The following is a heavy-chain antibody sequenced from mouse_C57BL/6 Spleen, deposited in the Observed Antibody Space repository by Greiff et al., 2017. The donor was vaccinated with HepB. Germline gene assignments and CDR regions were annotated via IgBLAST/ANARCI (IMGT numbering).Heavy chain of an antibody. D-gene: IGHD2-4*01. V-gene: IGHV5-17*01. CDR1: GFTFSDYG. Sequence: DVMLVESGGGLVKPGGSLKLSCAASGFTFSDYGMHWVRQAPEKGLEWVAYISSGSSTIYYADTVKGRFTISRDNAKNTLFLQMTSLRSRDTAMYYCARRDDYDDVLYFDYWGQGTTRTVSS. J-gene: IGHJ2*01. CDR2: ISSGSSTI. CDR3: ARRDDYDDVLYFDY.